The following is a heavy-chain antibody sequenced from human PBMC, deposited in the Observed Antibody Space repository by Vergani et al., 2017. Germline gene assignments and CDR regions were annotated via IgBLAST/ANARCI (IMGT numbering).Heavy chain of an antibody. CDR1: GGTFSSYA. V-gene: IGHV1-69*13. Sequence: QVQLVQSGAEVKKPGSSVKVSCKASGGTFSSYAISWVRQAPGQGLEWMGRIIPIFGTANYAQKFQGRVTITADESTSTAYMELSSLRSEDTAVYYCARVGGYSGYDSYYYYGMDVWGQRTTVTVSS. J-gene: IGHJ6*02. D-gene: IGHD5-12*01. CDR3: ARVGGYSGYDSYYYYGMDV. CDR2: IIPIFGTA.